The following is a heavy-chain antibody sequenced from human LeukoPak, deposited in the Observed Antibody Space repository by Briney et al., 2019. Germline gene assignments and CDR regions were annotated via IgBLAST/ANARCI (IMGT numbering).Heavy chain of an antibody. J-gene: IGHJ5*02. V-gene: IGHV4-59*01. CDR1: GGSISSYH. Sequence: SETLSLTCTVSGGSISSYHWSWIRQPPGKGLEWIGYIYYSGSTNYNPSLKSRVTISVDTSKNQFSLKLSSVTAADTAVYYCAREKYYYGSGSYGLSWFDPWGQGTLVTVSS. D-gene: IGHD3-10*01. CDR2: IYYSGST. CDR3: AREKYYYGSGSYGLSWFDP.